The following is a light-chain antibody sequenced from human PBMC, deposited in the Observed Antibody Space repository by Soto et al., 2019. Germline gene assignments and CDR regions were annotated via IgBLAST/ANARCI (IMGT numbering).Light chain of an antibody. V-gene: IGLV2-8*01. Sequence: QPVLTQPPSASGSPGQSVTISCTGTSSDAGDHNYVSWYQQHPGKAPKLMIYEVSQRPSGVPDRFSGSKSGDTASLTVSGLQAEDEADYYCSSYAGSNIVLFGGGTKLTVL. CDR2: EVS. J-gene: IGLJ2*01. CDR3: SSYAGSNIVL. CDR1: SSDAGDHNY.